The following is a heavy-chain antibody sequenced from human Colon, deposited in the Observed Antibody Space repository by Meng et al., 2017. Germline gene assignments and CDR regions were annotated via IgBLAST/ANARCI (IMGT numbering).Heavy chain of an antibody. V-gene: IGHV4-34*09. Sequence: QVQLQESGPGLVRPSGTLSLTCVVYGGSFSGYYWSWIRQPPGKGLEWIGEINHSGSTNYNPSLRSRVAISADTSKSQFSLYLRSVTAADTAVYYCAREWRHYYGAGSFDHWGQGALVTVSS. CDR1: GGSFSGYY. CDR2: INHSGST. CDR3: AREWRHYYGAGSFDH. J-gene: IGHJ4*02. D-gene: IGHD3-10*01.